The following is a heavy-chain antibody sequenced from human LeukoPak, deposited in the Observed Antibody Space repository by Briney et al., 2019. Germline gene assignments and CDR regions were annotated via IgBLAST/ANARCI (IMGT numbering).Heavy chain of an antibody. V-gene: IGHV3-7*03. CDR2: IKQDGSAK. D-gene: IGHD2-15*01. Sequence: PGGSLRLSCAASGFTFSRHWMYWVRQAPGKGLEWVANIKQDGSAKPYVDSVKGRFTISRDNAKNSLFLQMNSLRVEDTAVHYCARDNGWSADFWGQGTLVTVSS. CDR1: GFTFSRHW. CDR3: ARDNGWSADF. J-gene: IGHJ4*02.